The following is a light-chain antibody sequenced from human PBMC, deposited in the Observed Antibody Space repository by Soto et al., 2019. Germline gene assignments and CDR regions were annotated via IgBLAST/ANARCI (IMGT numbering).Light chain of an antibody. Sequence: DIQMTQSPSTLSASVGDRVTITCRASQSISSWLAWYQQKPGKAPKLLIYDASSLESGVPSRFSGSGSGTEFTLTISSLQPDDFATYYCQQYRSYSGGTFVQGTKVEIK. CDR3: QQYRSYSGGT. V-gene: IGKV1-5*01. CDR1: QSISSW. CDR2: DAS. J-gene: IGKJ1*01.